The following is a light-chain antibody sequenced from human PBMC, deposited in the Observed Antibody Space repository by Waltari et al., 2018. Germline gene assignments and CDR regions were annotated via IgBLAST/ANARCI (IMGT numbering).Light chain of an antibody. V-gene: IGKV1-39*01. J-gene: IGKJ2*01. CDR1: QSIRSY. CDR3: QQSYSTPRT. Sequence: DIQMTQSPSSLSASVGDRVTITCRASQSIRSYLNWYQQKPGKAPKHLIYAASSVQSGVPSRISGSGSGTEFTLTISSLQPEDFATYYCQQSYSTPRTFGQGTKLEIK. CDR2: AAS.